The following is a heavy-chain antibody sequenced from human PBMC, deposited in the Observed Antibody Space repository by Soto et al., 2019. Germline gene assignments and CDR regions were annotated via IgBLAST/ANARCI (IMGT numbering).Heavy chain of an antibody. CDR2: IYYSGST. Sequence: LSETLSLTCTVSGGSISSSSYYWGWIRQPPGKGLEWIGSIYYSGSTYYNPSLKSRVTISVDTSKNQFSLKLSSVTAADTAVYYCARQSLYGDYEYFQHWGQGTLVTVSS. D-gene: IGHD4-17*01. V-gene: IGHV4-39*01. CDR1: GGSISSSSYY. J-gene: IGHJ1*01. CDR3: ARQSLYGDYEYFQH.